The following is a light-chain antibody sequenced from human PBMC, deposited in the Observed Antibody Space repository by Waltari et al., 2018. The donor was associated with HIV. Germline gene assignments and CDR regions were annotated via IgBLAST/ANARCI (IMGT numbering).Light chain of an antibody. CDR3: QQYHNWPFT. J-gene: IGKJ3*01. V-gene: IGKV3-15*01. CDR1: QNIKNN. CDR2: GAS. Sequence: EIVMTQSQATLSASPGERATLSCRASQNIKNNLAWYQQKPGQAPRLLIHGASTTDTGISARFSGSGSGTEFSLTIGSLQSEDFAVYYCQQYHNWPFTFGPGTRVEMK.